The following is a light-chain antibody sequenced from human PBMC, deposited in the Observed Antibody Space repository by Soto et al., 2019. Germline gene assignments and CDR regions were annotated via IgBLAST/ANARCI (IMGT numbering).Light chain of an antibody. CDR3: HQRSSWPRGT. CDR2: DAS. V-gene: IGKV3-11*01. J-gene: IGKJ1*01. CDR1: QSVSSS. Sequence: EVVMTQSPANLSESPGERATLSCRASQSVSSSLAWYQQKPGQGPRLLIYDASNRATGVSARFSGSGYGTDFTLTISSLEPDDFAVYYCHQRSSWPRGTFGQGTKVDIK.